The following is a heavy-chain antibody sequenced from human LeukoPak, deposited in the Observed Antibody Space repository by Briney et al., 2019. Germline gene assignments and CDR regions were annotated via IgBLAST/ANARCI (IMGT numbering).Heavy chain of an antibody. V-gene: IGHV3-30*02. CDR3: TTDSRYGGSTHNGH. CDR2: IFYDGSKK. J-gene: IGHJ4*02. Sequence: GGSLRLSCAASRFTFSIYGMHWVRQAPGKGLEWVSFIFYDGSKKYYADSVKGRFTISRDDSENTLYLQMNSLKTEDTAVYYCTTDSRYGGSTHNGHWGQGTLVTVSS. D-gene: IGHD1-26*01. CDR1: RFTFSIYG.